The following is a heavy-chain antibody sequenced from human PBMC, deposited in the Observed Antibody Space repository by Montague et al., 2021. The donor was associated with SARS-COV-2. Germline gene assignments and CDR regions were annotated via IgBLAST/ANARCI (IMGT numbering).Heavy chain of an antibody. Sequence: SLRLSCAASGFIFNNYWLSWVRQAPGKGLEWVANIKEDGGDANYVGSVKGRFTISRDNAKNSLYLQMSSLRTDDTAVYYCTRDQRALTVKYWGQGTLVTVSS. CDR2: IKEDGGDA. V-gene: IGHV3-7*01. CDR1: GFIFNNYW. J-gene: IGHJ4*02. CDR3: TRDQRALTVKY. D-gene: IGHD2-21*02.